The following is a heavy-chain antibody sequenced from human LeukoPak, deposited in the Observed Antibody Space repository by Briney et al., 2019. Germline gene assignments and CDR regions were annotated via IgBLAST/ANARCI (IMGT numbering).Heavy chain of an antibody. V-gene: IGHV4-39*01. CDR3: ARLARFSVRGVHSPYYFDY. CDR1: GGSISSSSYY. D-gene: IGHD3-10*01. Sequence: SETLSLTCTVSGGSISSSSYYWGWIRQPPGKGLEWIGSIYYSGSTYYNPSLKSRVTISVDTSKNQFSLKLSSVTAAVTAVYYCARLARFSVRGVHSPYYFDYWGQGTLVTVSS. CDR2: IYYSGST. J-gene: IGHJ4*02.